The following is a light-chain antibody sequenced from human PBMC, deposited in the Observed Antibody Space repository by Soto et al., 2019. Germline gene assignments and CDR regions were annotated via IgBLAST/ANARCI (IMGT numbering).Light chain of an antibody. CDR2: GAS. Sequence: ERVMTQSPVTLSVSLGERATLSCRASQSVSINLAWYQQKPGQAPRLLIYGASTRATRIPARFSGSGSGTEFTLTISRLQSEDFAVYYCQQYDNWPKTFGQGTKVEIK. CDR3: QQYDNWPKT. J-gene: IGKJ1*01. V-gene: IGKV3-15*01. CDR1: QSVSIN.